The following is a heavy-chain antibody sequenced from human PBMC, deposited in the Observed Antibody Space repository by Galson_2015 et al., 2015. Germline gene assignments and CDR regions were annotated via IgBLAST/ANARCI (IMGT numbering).Heavy chain of an antibody. CDR2: ISYDGYIK. CDR3: AKGMNYYYYYYYLGV. V-gene: IGHV3-30*18. J-gene: IGHJ6*03. CDR1: GFNFSDYG. Sequence: SLRLSCAASGFNFSDYGMHWVRQAPGKGLEWVAIISYDGYIKYYADSVKGRFTLSRDNSKNRLYLQMNSLETGDTAVYYCAKGMNYYYYYYYLGVWGQGTTVTVSS.